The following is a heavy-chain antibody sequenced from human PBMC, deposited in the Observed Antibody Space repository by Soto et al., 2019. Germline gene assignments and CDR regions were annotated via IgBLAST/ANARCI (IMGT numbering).Heavy chain of an antibody. CDR3: ARDSAWYDILTGNAQYYYYMDV. J-gene: IGHJ6*03. Sequence: ASVKVSCKASGYTFTSYYMHWVRQAPGQGLEWMVIINPSGGSTSYAQKFQGRVTMTRDTSTSTVYMELSSLRSEDTAVYYCARDSAWYDILTGNAQYYYYMDVWGKGTTVTVSS. CDR1: GYTFTSYY. D-gene: IGHD3-9*01. V-gene: IGHV1-46*03. CDR2: INPSGGST.